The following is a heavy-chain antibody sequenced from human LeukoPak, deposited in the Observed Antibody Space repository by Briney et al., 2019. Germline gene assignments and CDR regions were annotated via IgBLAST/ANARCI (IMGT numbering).Heavy chain of an antibody. CDR3: ARAANPGIAVAGKGYLDY. Sequence: GGSLRLSCAASGFTFSSYNMNWVRQAPGKGLEWISYISSSSSTIYYADSVKGRFTISRDNAKNSLYLQMNSLRAEDTAVYYCARAANPGIAVAGKGYLDYWGQGTLVTVSS. J-gene: IGHJ4*02. V-gene: IGHV3-48*04. D-gene: IGHD6-19*01. CDR2: ISSSSSTI. CDR1: GFTFSSYN.